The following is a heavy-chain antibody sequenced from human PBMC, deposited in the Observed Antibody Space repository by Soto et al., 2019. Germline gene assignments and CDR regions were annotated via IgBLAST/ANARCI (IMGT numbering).Heavy chain of an antibody. CDR1: GESFSGYY. CDR2: VDHRGST. CDR3: ARYEYWNSLYGVDV. D-gene: IGHD3-3*01. Sequence: QVHLQQRGAGLLKPSETLSLNCVVSGESFSGYYWSWIRQTPGMGLEWIGEVDHRGSTTYNPSLKHRASISIDSSKNLFSLELTSVTAADSALYFCARYEYWNSLYGVDVWGQCTRVTVSS. V-gene: IGHV4-34*02. J-gene: IGHJ6*02.